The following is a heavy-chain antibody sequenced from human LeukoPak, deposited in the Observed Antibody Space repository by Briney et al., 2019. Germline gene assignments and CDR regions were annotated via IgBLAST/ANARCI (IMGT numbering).Heavy chain of an antibody. Sequence: ASVKVSCKASGYTFTSYGISRVRQAPGQGLEWMGWISGYNGNTNYAEKFQGRVTMTTDTSTSTAYMEVRSLRSDDTAVYYCARDQFLLGYCSGGRGCRRAYYFDYWGQGTLVIVTS. CDR1: GYTFTSYG. J-gene: IGHJ4*02. V-gene: IGHV1-18*01. CDR3: ARDQFLLGYCSGGRGCRRAYYFDY. D-gene: IGHD2-15*01. CDR2: ISGYNGNT.